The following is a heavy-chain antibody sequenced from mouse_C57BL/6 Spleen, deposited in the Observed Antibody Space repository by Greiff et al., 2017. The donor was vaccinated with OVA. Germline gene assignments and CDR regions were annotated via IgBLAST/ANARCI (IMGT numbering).Heavy chain of an antibody. D-gene: IGHD1-1*01. J-gene: IGHJ2*01. CDR2: INPNNGGN. CDR3: ARYYYGFDY. Sequence: EVQLQQSGPELVKPGASVKIPCQVSGYTFTDYNLDWVKQSHGKSLEWIGDINPNNGGNIYNQKFNGKATLTVDKSSSTANMELRSLTSEDTAVYYCARYYYGFDYWGQGTTLTVSS. CDR1: GYTFTDYN. V-gene: IGHV1-18*01.